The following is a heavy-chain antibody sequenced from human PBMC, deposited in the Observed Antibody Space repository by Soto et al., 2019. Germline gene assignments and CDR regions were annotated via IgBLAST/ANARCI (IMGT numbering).Heavy chain of an antibody. Sequence: HPGGSLRLSCAASGFTFSSYAMSWVRQAPGKGLEWVSAISGSGGSTYYADSVKGRFTISRDNSKNTLYLQMNSLRAEDTAVYYCARHEAMVRGVITYYYYGMDVWGQGTTVTVSS. V-gene: IGHV3-23*01. CDR1: GFTFSSYA. J-gene: IGHJ6*02. D-gene: IGHD3-10*01. CDR3: ARHEAMVRGVITYYYYGMDV. CDR2: ISGSGGST.